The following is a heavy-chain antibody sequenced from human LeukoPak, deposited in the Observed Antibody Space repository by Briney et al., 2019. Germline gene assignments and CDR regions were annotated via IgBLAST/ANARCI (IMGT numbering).Heavy chain of an antibody. J-gene: IGHJ4*02. CDR2: INPNSGGT. CDR1: GYTFTGYY. V-gene: IGHV1-2*02. D-gene: IGHD6-13*01. Sequence: ASVKVSCKASGYTFTGYYMHWVRQAPGQGLEWMGWINPNSGGTNYAQKFRGRVTMTRDTSISTAYMELSRLRSDDTAVYYCARDPYSSSWYKIDYWGQGTLVTVSS. CDR3: ARDPYSSSWYKIDY.